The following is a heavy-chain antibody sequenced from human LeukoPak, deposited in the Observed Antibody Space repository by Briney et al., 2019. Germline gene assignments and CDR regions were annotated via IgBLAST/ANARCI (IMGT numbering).Heavy chain of an antibody. Sequence: GESLKICCHGSGYSFTNYWIGWVRQIPRKGLEWMGIIYPGDSETQYSPSFQGQVTISVDTSTSTAYVQWSSLKASDTAMYYCARRSYAVAGTSRYYGMDVWGQGTTVTVSS. CDR2: IYPGDSET. CDR1: GYSFTNYW. CDR3: ARRSYAVAGTSRYYGMDV. J-gene: IGHJ6*02. D-gene: IGHD6-19*01. V-gene: IGHV5-51*01.